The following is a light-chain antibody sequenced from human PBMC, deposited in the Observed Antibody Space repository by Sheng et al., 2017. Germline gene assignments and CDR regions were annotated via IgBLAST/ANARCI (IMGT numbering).Light chain of an antibody. Sequence: EVVLTQSPGTLSLSPGERATLSCRASQSVSSSQLAWYQQKVGQAPRLLMFGASNRATGIPDRFSGSVSGTDFTLTISRLEPEDFAVYYCQQYGSSLTWTFGQGTKVEIK. CDR3: QQYGSSLTWT. J-gene: IGKJ1*01. V-gene: IGKV3-20*01. CDR2: GAS. CDR1: QSVSSSQ.